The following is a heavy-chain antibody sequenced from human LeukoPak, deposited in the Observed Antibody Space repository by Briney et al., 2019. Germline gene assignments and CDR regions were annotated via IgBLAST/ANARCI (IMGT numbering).Heavy chain of an antibody. CDR1: GYTFTSYA. CDR2: INAGNGNT. Sequence: ASVKVSCKASGYTFTSYAMHWVRQAPGQRLEWMGWINAGNGNTKYSQKFQGRVTITRDTSASTAYMELSSLRSEDTAVYYCATFAYCGGDCYSEIDYWGQGTLVTVSS. V-gene: IGHV1-3*01. J-gene: IGHJ4*02. CDR3: ATFAYCGGDCYSEIDY. D-gene: IGHD2-21*02.